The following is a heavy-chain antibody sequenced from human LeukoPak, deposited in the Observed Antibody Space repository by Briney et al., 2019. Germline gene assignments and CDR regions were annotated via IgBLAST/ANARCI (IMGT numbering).Heavy chain of an antibody. CDR3: ARHRWGYFDSTRVQYYFDY. D-gene: IGHD3-9*01. Sequence: SETLSLTCTVSGYSISSGYYWGWIRQPPGKGLEWIGSIYHSGSTYYNPSLKSRVTISVDTSKNQFSLKLSSVTAADTAVYYCARHRWGYFDSTRVQYYFDYWGQGTLVTVSS. CDR1: GYSISSGYY. CDR2: IYHSGST. V-gene: IGHV4-38-2*02. J-gene: IGHJ4*02.